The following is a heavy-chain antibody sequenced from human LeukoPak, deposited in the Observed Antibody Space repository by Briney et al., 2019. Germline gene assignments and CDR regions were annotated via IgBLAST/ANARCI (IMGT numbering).Heavy chain of an antibody. J-gene: IGHJ4*02. Sequence: GGSLRLSCAASGFTFSSYAMSWVRQAPGKGLEWVPAISGSGGSTYYADSVKGRFTISRDNSKNTLYLQMNSLRAEDTAVYYCASGTLGYSSSWYAGYFDYWGQGTLVTVSS. CDR3: ASGTLGYSSSWYAGYFDY. CDR2: ISGSGGST. V-gene: IGHV3-23*01. D-gene: IGHD6-13*01. CDR1: GFTFSSYA.